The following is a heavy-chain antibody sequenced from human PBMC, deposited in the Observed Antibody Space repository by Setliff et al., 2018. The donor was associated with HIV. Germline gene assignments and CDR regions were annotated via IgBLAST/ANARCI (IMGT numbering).Heavy chain of an antibody. CDR1: SSSIRGGGYY. J-gene: IGHJ4*02. V-gene: IGHV4-31*03. Sequence: SETLSLTCTVSSSSIRGGGYYWNWIRQHPGKGLEWIGYIYHSGSTYYNPSLKSRVTISVDTSKNQFSLKLSSVTAADTAIYYCAREQWLVTRGYFDSWGQGTLVTVSS. CDR2: IYHSGST. CDR3: AREQWLVTRGYFDS. D-gene: IGHD6-19*01.